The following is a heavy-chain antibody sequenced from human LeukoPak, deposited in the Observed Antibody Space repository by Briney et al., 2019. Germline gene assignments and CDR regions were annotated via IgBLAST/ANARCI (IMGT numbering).Heavy chain of an antibody. CDR2: ISWNSGSK. CDR3: AKDRREYTASSAFDS. J-gene: IGHJ4*02. D-gene: IGHD2-2*02. CDR1: GFTFGDYA. V-gene: IGHV3-9*03. Sequence: GGSLRLSCAASGFTFGDYAMYWVRQAPGKGLEWVSVISWNSGSKGYADSVKGRFTISRDNAKNSLYLQMNSLRVEDMAFYYCAKDRREYTASSAFDSWGLGTLVTVSS.